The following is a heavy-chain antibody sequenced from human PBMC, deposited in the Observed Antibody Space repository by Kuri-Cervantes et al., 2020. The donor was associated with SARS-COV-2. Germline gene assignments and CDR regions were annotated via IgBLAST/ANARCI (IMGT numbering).Heavy chain of an antibody. CDR3: AREDTAMVTDYYYGMDV. CDR2: INPNSGGT. D-gene: IGHD5-18*01. V-gene: IGHV1-2*06. CDR1: GYTFTGYY. J-gene: IGHJ6*02. Sequence: VKVSCKASGYTFTGYYMHWVRQAPGQGLEWMGRINPNSGGTNYAQKFQGRVTMTRDTSISTAYMELSRLRSDDTAVYYCAREDTAMVTDYYYGMDVWGQGTTVTVSS.